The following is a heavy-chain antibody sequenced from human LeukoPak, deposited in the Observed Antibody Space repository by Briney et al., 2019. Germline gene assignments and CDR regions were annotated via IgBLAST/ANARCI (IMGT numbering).Heavy chain of an antibody. CDR1: GGSISSYY. CDR3: ARMTEYQLIFDY. D-gene: IGHD2-2*01. J-gene: IGHJ4*02. Sequence: SETLSLTCTVSGGSISSYYWSWIRQPPGKGLEWIGNIYFRGNTYYNPSLESRVTMSVDTSKNQFSLKLSSVTAADTAVYYCARMTEYQLIFDYWGQGTLVTVSS. V-gene: IGHV4-59*04. CDR2: IYFRGNT.